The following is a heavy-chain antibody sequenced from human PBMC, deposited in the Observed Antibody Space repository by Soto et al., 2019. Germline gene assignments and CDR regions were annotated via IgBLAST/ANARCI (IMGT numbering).Heavy chain of an antibody. CDR3: ARVPHCSGGSCYSKPDAFDI. D-gene: IGHD2-15*01. V-gene: IGHV3-21*01. CDR1: GFTFSSYS. Sequence: EVQLVESGGGLVKPGGSLRLSCAASGFTFSSYSMNWVRQAPGKGLEWVSSISSSSSYIYYADSVKGRFTISRDNAKNSLYLQMNSLRAKDTAVYYCARVPHCSGGSCYSKPDAFDIWGQGTMVTVSS. J-gene: IGHJ3*02. CDR2: ISSSSSYI.